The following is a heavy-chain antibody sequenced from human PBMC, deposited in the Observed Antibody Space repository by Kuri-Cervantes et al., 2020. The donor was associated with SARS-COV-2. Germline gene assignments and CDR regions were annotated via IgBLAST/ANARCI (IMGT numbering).Heavy chain of an antibody. CDR2: IYSGGST. D-gene: IGHD1-20*01. J-gene: IGHJ4*02. CDR3: ARNLLTGTPFFWSNFDY. V-gene: IGHV3-53*04. Sequence: GESLKISCAASGFTVSSNYMSWVRQAPGKGLEWVSVIYSGGSTYYADSVKGRFTISRHNSKNTLYLQMNSLRSEDTAVYYCARNLLTGTPFFWSNFDYWGQGTLVTVSS. CDR1: GFTVSSNY.